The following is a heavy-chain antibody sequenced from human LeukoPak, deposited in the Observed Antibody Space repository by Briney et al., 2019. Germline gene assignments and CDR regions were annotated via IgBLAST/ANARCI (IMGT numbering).Heavy chain of an antibody. CDR1: GFTFSSYA. J-gene: IGHJ4*02. D-gene: IGHD3-22*01. Sequence: PGGSLRLSFAASGFTFSSYAMSWVRQAPGKGLEWVSAISGSGGSTYYADSVKGRFTISRDNSKNTLYLQMNSLRAEDTAVYYCAKDQPTTSGYKYGYFDYWGQGTLVTVSS. CDR3: AKDQPTTSGYKYGYFDY. V-gene: IGHV3-23*01. CDR2: ISGSGGST.